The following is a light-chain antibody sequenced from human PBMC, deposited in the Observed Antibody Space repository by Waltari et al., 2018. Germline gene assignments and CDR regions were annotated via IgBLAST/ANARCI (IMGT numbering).Light chain of an antibody. J-gene: IGKJ3*01. CDR1: QSIRNH. CDR2: GAS. V-gene: IGKV1-39*01. CDR3: QQSYSTLPFT. Sequence: DIQMTQYPSPLSASVGDRVTITCLASQSIRNHLNWYQQKPGEAPKLLIYGASRLQSGVPSRFSGSGSGTDFALTISSLQPEDFATYYCQQSYSTLPFTFGPGTKVDFK.